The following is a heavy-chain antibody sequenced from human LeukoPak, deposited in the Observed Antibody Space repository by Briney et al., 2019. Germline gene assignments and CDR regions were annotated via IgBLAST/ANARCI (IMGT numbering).Heavy chain of an antibody. CDR2: IIPILGIA. D-gene: IGHD3-22*01. Sequence: GSSVKVSCKASGGTFRSYAISWVRQAPGQGLEWMGRIIPILGIANYAQKFQGRVTITADKSTSTAYMELSSLRSEDTAVYYCATRYYDSSGYLYYFNYWGQGTLVTVSS. CDR1: GGTFRSYA. CDR3: ATRYYDSSGYLYYFNY. V-gene: IGHV1-69*04. J-gene: IGHJ4*02.